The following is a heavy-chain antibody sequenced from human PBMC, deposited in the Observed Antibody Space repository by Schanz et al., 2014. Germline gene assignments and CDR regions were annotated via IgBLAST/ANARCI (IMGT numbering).Heavy chain of an antibody. D-gene: IGHD6-19*01. V-gene: IGHV3-23*01. CDR3: AKLSSSGRLAGYFDY. CDR2: FIVDSGNT. Sequence: EVQLLDSGGGLVQPGGSLRLSCAASGFTFSNYAMSWVRQAPGKGLEWVSGFIVDSGNTYYAGSVKGRFSISRDYSKNTLYLQMSSLRAEDTAIYYCAKLSSSGRLAGYFDYWGQGALVTVPS. CDR1: GFTFSNYA. J-gene: IGHJ4*02.